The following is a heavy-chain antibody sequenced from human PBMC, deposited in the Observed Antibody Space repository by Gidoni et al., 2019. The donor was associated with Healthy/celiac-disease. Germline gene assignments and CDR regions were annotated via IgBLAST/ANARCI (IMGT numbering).Heavy chain of an antibody. D-gene: IGHD6-19*01. CDR2: IYYSGSN. Sequence: DGREWIGSIYYSGSNYYNPSLKSRVTISVDTSKNQFSLKLSSVTAADTAVYFCARRGAVAGSRVFDYWGQGTLVTVSS. V-gene: IGHV4-39*01. CDR3: ARRGAVAGSRVFDY. J-gene: IGHJ4*02.